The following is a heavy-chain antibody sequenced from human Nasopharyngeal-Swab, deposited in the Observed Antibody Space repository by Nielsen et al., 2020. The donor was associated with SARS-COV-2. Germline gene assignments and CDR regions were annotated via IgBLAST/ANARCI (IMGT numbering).Heavy chain of an antibody. CDR2: MNPNSGNT. V-gene: IGHV1-8*01. Sequence: AAVKVSCKASGYTFTSYDINWARQATGQGLEWMGWMNPNSGNTGYAQKFQGRVTMTRNTSISTAYMELSSLRSEDTAVYYCARDTRMSYYYYYGMDVWGQGTTVTVSS. D-gene: IGHD2-15*01. CDR1: GYTFTSYD. CDR3: ARDTRMSYYYYYGMDV. J-gene: IGHJ6*02.